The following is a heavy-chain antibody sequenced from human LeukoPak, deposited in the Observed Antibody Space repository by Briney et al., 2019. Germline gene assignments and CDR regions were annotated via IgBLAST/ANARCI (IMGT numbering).Heavy chain of an antibody. Sequence: PVKVSCKASGGTFSGYAISWVRQAPGQGLEWMGGIIPIFGTANYAQKFQGRVTITADESTSTAYMELSSLRSEDTAVYYCARDQYCGGDCYSGEDYFDYWGQGTLVTVSS. CDR1: GGTFSGYA. D-gene: IGHD2-21*02. CDR3: ARDQYCGGDCYSGEDYFDY. J-gene: IGHJ4*02. V-gene: IGHV1-69*13. CDR2: IIPIFGTA.